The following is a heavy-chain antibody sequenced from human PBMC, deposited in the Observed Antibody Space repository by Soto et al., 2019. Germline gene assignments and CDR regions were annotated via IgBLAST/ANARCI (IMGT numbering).Heavy chain of an antibody. CDR3: AKDNYDILTGYSDFDY. Sequence: XGSRRRSCAASGFTLSSYDRSWVRQAPGRGLEWVSAISGSGGSTYYADSVKGRFTISRDNSKNSLYLQMNSLRAEDTAVYYCAKDNYDILTGYSDFDYWGQGSLGTVSS. V-gene: IGHV3-23*01. CDR2: ISGSGGST. J-gene: IGHJ4*02. D-gene: IGHD3-9*01. CDR1: GFTLSSYD.